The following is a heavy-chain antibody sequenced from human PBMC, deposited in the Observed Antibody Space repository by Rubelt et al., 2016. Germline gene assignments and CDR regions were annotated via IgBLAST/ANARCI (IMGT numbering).Heavy chain of an antibody. J-gene: IGHJ4*02. CDR2: INTNTGNP. V-gene: IGHV7-4-1*02. D-gene: IGHD3-10*01. CDR3: ARGMRWFGENY. CDR1: GYTFTSYA. Sequence: QVQLVQSGAEVKKPGASVKVSCKASGYTFTSYAMNWVRQAPGQGLEWMGWINTNTGNPTYAQGFTGRFCFSWDTSGSTAYLQISSLKAEDTAVYYCARGMRWFGENYWGQGTLVTVSS.